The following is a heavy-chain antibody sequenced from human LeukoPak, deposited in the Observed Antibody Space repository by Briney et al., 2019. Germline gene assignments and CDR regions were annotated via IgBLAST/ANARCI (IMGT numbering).Heavy chain of an antibody. V-gene: IGHV1-18*01. CDR2: ISDYNGNT. J-gene: IGHJ6*02. CDR3: ARDGVYGSGSYWLTSYYYGMDV. D-gene: IGHD3-10*01. Sequence: ASVKVSCKASGYTVTSYGITWVRQAPGQGLEWMGWISDYNGNTNYAQKLQGRVTMTTDTSTSTAYMELRSLRSDDTAVYYCARDGVYGSGSYWLTSYYYGMDVWGQGTMVTVSS. CDR1: GYTVTSYG.